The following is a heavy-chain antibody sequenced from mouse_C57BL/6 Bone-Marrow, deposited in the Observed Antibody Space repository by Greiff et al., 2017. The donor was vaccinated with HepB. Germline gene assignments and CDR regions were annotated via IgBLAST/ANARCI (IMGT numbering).Heavy chain of an antibody. CDR2: IWGGGST. CDR1: GFSLTSYG. D-gene: IGHD1-1*01. Sequence: VQLVESGPGLVAPSQSLSITCTVSGFSLTSYGVDWVSQPPGKGLEWLGVIWGGGSTNYNSALMSRLSISKDNSKCQVFLKMNSLQTDDTAMYYCAKHRTTVVAAPYAMDYWGQGTSVTVSS. CDR3: AKHRTTVVAAPYAMDY. V-gene: IGHV2-9*01. J-gene: IGHJ4*01.